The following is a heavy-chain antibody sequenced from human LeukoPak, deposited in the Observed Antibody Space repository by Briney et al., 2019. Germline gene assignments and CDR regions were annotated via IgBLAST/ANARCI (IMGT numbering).Heavy chain of an antibody. CDR3: ARGGSYLSAFDI. CDR2: IYSGGST. D-gene: IGHD1-26*01. Sequence: PGGSLRLSCAASGFTVSSNYMSWVRQAPGKGLEWVSIIYSGGSTFYADSVKGRFTISRDNSKTTLYLQMNSLRAEDTAVYYCARGGSYLSAFDIWGQGTMVTVSS. V-gene: IGHV3-53*01. CDR1: GFTVSSNY. J-gene: IGHJ3*02.